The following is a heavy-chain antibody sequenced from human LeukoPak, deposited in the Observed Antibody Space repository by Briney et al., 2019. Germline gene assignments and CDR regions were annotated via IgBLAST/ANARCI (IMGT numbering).Heavy chain of an antibody. CDR1: GFTFSSYA. V-gene: IGHV3-23*01. CDR2: IRGSGGST. J-gene: IGHJ3*02. D-gene: IGHD4-11*01. CDR3: VRESVSIRAFDI. Sequence: GGSLRLSCAASGFTFSSYAMSWVRQAPGKGLEWVSAIRGSGGSTYYADSVKGRFTISRDNSKNTLYLQMNSLRAEDTAVYYCVRESVSIRAFDIWGQGTMVTVSS.